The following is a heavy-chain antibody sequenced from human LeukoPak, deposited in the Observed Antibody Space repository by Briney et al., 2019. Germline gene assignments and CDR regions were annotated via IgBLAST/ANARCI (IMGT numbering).Heavy chain of an antibody. J-gene: IGHJ4*02. CDR1: GASITSYY. CDR2: IYYSGST. V-gene: IGHV4-59*01. Sequence: SETLSLTCTVSGASITSYYWTWIRQPPGKGLEWIGYIYYSGSTNYNPSLKSRVTISVDTSKNQFSLKLSSVTAADTAVYYCARSGPYSSSSLWGQGTLVTVSS. CDR3: ARSGPYSSSSL. D-gene: IGHD6-13*01.